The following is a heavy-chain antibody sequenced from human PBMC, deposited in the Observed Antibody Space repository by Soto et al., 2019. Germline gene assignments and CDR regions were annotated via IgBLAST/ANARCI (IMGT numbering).Heavy chain of an antibody. J-gene: IGHJ3*01. Sequence: GGSLRLSCAASGFTFEAYSLHWVRQLPGKGLEWVAGISGDSGSSGYADSVRGRFTVSRDNAKNSLFLQMSSLSPEDTALYYCTKRRSARPGFDAFDLWGQGTMVTVSS. CDR3: TKRRSARPGFDAFDL. V-gene: IGHV3-9*01. CDR2: ISGDSGSS. CDR1: GFTFEAYS.